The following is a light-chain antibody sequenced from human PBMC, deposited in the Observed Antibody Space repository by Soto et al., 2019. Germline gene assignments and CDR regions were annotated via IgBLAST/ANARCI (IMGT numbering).Light chain of an antibody. V-gene: IGLV2-14*01. CDR3: SSYTSSSTLL. J-gene: IGLJ2*01. CDR1: SSDVGGYKY. Sequence: HSALTQPASVSGSPGQSITISCTGPSSDVGGYKYVSWYQHHPGKAPKLMIYEVSNRPSGASNRFSGSKSGNTASLTISGLQAEDEADYYCSSYTSSSTLLFGGGTKLTVL. CDR2: EVS.